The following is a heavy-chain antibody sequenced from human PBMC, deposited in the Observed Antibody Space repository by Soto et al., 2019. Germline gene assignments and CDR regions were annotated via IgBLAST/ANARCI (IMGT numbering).Heavy chain of an antibody. Sequence: QVQLVESGGGVVQPGRSLRLTCAASGFTFSSNGMHWVRQPPGKGLEWVALIAYDGSKTYYGDSVRGRFTISRDNSENTLFLQMNSLRAEDTAVYYCARWVGGSMFDNSGKYDSWGQETLVTVSS. CDR1: GFTFSSNG. CDR2: IAYDGSKT. CDR3: ARWVGGSMFDNSGKYDS. D-gene: IGHD3-22*01. V-gene: IGHV3-30*03. J-gene: IGHJ5*01.